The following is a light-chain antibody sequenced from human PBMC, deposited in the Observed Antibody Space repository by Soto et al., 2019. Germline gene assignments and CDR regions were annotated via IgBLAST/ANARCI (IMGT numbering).Light chain of an antibody. CDR1: SSDIGSYNL. J-gene: IGLJ3*02. CDR2: EAT. Sequence: ALTQPASVSGSPGQSITISCTGTSSDIGSYNLVSWYQQHPGKAPQLIIYEATKRPSGVSSRFSGSKSANAASLTISGLQAEDEADYYCCSYAGSSNWVFGGGTKLTVL. CDR3: CSYAGSSNWV. V-gene: IGLV2-23*01.